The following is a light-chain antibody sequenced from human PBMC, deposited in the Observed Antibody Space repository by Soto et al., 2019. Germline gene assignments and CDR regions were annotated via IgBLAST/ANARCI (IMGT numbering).Light chain of an antibody. CDR1: ESVVSNY. Sequence: EIVLTQSPGTLSLSPGERATLSCRATESVVSNYLAWYQLKPGQAPRLLIYDASSRVTGIPDRVSGSGSGTDFTLTIRRLEPEDFAVYYCQQYGRSWTFGQGTKVDIK. CDR3: QQYGRSWT. CDR2: DAS. J-gene: IGKJ1*01. V-gene: IGKV3-20*01.